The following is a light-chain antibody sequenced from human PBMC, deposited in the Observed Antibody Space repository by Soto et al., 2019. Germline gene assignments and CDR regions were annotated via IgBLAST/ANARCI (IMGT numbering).Light chain of an antibody. CDR1: QTISRF. CDR3: QQTYSTPLT. Sequence: DTQMTQSPSSLSASLGETVTITCRASQTISRFLNWYQQKPRKTPKLLINAASNLQSGVPSRFSGSGSGTNFTLTISNRQPEDFASYYCQQTYSTPLTFGGGTKV. V-gene: IGKV1-39*01. J-gene: IGKJ4*01. CDR2: AAS.